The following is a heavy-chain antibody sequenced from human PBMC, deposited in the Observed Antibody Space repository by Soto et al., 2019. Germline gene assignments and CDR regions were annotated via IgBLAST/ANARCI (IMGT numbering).Heavy chain of an antibody. V-gene: IGHV1-69*13. D-gene: IGHD2-21*02. CDR2: IIPIFGTA. CDR3: ARDNGGVTPLWDYYYYGMDV. J-gene: IGHJ6*02. Sequence: SVKVSCKASGGTFSSYAISWVRQAPGQGLEWMGGIIPIFGTANYAQKFQGRVTITADESTSTAYMELSSLRSEDTAVYYCARDNGGVTPLWDYYYYGMDVWGQGTTVTVSS. CDR1: GGTFSSYA.